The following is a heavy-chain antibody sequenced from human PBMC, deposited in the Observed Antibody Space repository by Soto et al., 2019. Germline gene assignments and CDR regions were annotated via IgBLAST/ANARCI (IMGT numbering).Heavy chain of an antibody. CDR1: GVSSDNFA. V-gene: IGHV3-9*02. CDR2: ISSNSGNI. J-gene: IGHJ3*01. D-gene: IGHD6-19*01. Sequence: EVQLVESGGGIVEPGRSLSLSCAASGVSSDNFAMHWVRQAPGKGLVWVLSISSNSGNIGYADSVKGRFTISRDNAKNSLYLEMNSLRVEDTALYYCAKGGSSSWLRDGLHIWGQGKIVTASS. CDR3: AKGGSSSWLRDGLHI.